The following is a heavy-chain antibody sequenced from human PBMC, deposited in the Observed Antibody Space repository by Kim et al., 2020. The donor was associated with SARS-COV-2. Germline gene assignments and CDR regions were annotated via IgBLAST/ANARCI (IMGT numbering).Heavy chain of an antibody. D-gene: IGHD2-15*01. V-gene: IGHV4-34*01. CDR2: INHSGST. CDR3: AREEGGYCSGGSCYGPFDY. Sequence: SETLSLTCAVYGGSFSGYYWSWIRQPPGKGLEWIGEINHSGSTNYNPSLKSRVTISVDTSKNQFSLKLSSVTAADTAVYYCAREEGGYCSGGSCYGPFDYWGQGTLVTVSS. CDR1: GGSFSGYY. J-gene: IGHJ4*02.